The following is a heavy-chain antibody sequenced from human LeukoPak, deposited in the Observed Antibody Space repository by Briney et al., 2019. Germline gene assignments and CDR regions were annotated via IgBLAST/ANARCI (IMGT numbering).Heavy chain of an antibody. Sequence: ASVKVSCKASGYTFTSYAMHWVRQAPGQRLEWMGWINAGNGNTKYSQRFQGRVTITRDTSASTAYMELSSLRSEDTAVYYCARTHPIYCSGGSCYSPPPPFDYWGQGTLVTVSS. CDR3: ARTHPIYCSGGSCYSPPPPFDY. D-gene: IGHD2-15*01. CDR2: INAGNGNT. J-gene: IGHJ4*02. CDR1: GYTFTSYA. V-gene: IGHV1-3*01.